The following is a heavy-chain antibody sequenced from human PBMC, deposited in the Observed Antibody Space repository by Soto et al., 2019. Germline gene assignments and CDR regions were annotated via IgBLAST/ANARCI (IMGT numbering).Heavy chain of an antibody. CDR2: IIPIFGTA. CDR1: GGTFSSYA. D-gene: IGHD6-6*01. J-gene: IGHJ4*02. V-gene: IGHV1-69*01. Sequence: QVQLVQSGAEVKKPGSSVKVSCKASGGTFSSYAISWVRQAPGQGLEWMGGIIPIFGTANYAQKFQGRVTITADESTSTAYMELNSLRSEDTAVYYCARGRPIAARPGGHFDSWGQGTLVTVSS. CDR3: ARGRPIAARPGGHFDS.